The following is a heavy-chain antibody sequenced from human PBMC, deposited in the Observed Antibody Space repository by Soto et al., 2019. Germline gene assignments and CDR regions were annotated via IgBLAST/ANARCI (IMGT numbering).Heavy chain of an antibody. CDR2: IGTAGDT. CDR1: GFTFSSYD. D-gene: IGHD4-17*01. CDR3: ARVIYGDSSYYMDV. Sequence: GGSLRLSCAASGFTFSSYDMHWVRQATGKGLEWVSAIGTAGDTYYPGSVKGRFTISRENAKNSLYLQMNSLRAGDTAVYYCARVIYGDSSYYMDVWGKGTTVTVSS. J-gene: IGHJ6*03. V-gene: IGHV3-13*01.